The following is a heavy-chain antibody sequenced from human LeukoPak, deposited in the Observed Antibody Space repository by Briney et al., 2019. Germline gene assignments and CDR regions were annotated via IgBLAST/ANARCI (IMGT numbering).Heavy chain of an antibody. V-gene: IGHV1-8*01. Sequence: ASVKVSCKASGYTFTSYDINWVRQATGQGLEWMGWMNPNSGNTGYAQKFQGRVTMTRNTSISTAYMELSSLRSEDTAVYYCAKATLRGYSYGHWSSRADLPDSWGQGTLVTVSS. CDR2: MNPNSGNT. CDR1: GYTFTSYD. J-gene: IGHJ5*01. D-gene: IGHD5-18*01. CDR3: AKATLRGYSYGHWSSRADLPDS.